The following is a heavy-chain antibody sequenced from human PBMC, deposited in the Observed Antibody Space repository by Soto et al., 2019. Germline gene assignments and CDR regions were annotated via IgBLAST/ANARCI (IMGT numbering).Heavy chain of an antibody. CDR1: GFTFDDYA. J-gene: IGHJ6*02. Sequence: EVQLVESGGDLVQPGRSLRLSCATSGFTFDDYAMNWVRQVPGKGLQWVSGLNWNGVTIGDAASVKGRFTISRDNAKKSLYLQLNGLRPDDTAFYYCAASRAYDSTDYSGFHYGMDVWGLGTTVTVS. V-gene: IGHV3-9*01. CDR3: AASRAYDSTDYSGFHYGMDV. CDR2: LNWNGVTI. D-gene: IGHD3-22*01.